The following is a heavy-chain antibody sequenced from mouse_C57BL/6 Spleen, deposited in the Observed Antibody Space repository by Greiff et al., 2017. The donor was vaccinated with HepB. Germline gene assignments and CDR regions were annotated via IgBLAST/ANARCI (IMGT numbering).Heavy chain of an antibody. J-gene: IGHJ3*01. D-gene: IGHD3-3*01. V-gene: IGHV1-69*01. CDR1: GYTFTSYW. CDR3: ARGEGREFAY. CDR2: IDPSDSYT. Sequence: QVQLKQPGAELVMPGASVKLSCKASGYTFTSYWMHWVKQRPGQGLEWIGEIDPSDSYTNYNQKFKGKSTLTVDKSSSTAYMQLSSLTSEDSAVYYCARGEGREFAYWGQGTLVTVSA.